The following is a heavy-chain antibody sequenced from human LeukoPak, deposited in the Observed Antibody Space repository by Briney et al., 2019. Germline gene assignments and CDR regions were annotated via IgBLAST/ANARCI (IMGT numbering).Heavy chain of an antibody. V-gene: IGHV3-33*08. CDR2: IWYDGSNK. D-gene: IGHD3-22*01. CDR3: ARDGINYYDSSGYPAFDI. Sequence: GGSLRLSCAASGFTFSTYWMTWVRQAPGKGLEWVAVIWYDGSNKYYADSVKGRFTISRDNSKKTLYLQMNTLRAEDTAVYYCARDGINYYDSSGYPAFDIWGQGTMVTVSS. J-gene: IGHJ3*02. CDR1: GFTFSTYW.